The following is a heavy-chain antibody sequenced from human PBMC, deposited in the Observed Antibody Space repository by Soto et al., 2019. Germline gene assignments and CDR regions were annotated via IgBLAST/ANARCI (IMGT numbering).Heavy chain of an antibody. Sequence: QVQLVQSGAEVKKPGASVKVSCKASGYTFTSYGISWVRQAPGQGLEWRGWISAYNGNTNYAQKLQGRVTMTTDTSTSPAYMGLRSLRSDDTAVYYCARGETVVTPLRYGMDVWGQGTTVTVSS. CDR1: GYTFTSYG. D-gene: IGHD2-21*02. CDR2: ISAYNGNT. J-gene: IGHJ6*02. V-gene: IGHV1-18*01. CDR3: ARGETVVTPLRYGMDV.